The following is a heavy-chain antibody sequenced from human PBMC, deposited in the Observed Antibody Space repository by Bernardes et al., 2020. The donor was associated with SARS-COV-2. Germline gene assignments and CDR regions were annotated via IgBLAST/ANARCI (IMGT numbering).Heavy chain of an antibody. D-gene: IGHD3-3*01. CDR3: ARGITIFGVVDCMDV. CDR1: DACISSWGDH. J-gene: IGHJ6*02. CDR2: IYYSGST. Sequence: SETLSLTSPFSDACISSWGDHWGWKHRPTGKGLEWIGYIYYSGSTYYNPSLKSRVTISVDTSKNQFSLKLSSVTAADTAVYYCARGITIFGVVDCMDVWGQGTTVTVSS. V-gene: IGHV4-31*03.